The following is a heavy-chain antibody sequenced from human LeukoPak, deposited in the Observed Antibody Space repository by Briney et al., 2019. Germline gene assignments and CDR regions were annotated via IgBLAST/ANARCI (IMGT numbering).Heavy chain of an antibody. Sequence: PGGSLRVSCAASGFTFISYGMHWVRQAPGKGLEWVAFIRYDGSNKYYADSVKGRFTISRDNSKNTLYLQMNSLRAEDTAVYYCAKDHWERYYFDYWGQGTLVTVSS. V-gene: IGHV3-30*02. J-gene: IGHJ4*02. CDR1: GFTFISYG. CDR3: AKDHWERYYFDY. CDR2: IRYDGSNK. D-gene: IGHD1-1*01.